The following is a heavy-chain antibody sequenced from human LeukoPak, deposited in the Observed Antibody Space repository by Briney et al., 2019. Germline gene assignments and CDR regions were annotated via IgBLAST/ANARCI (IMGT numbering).Heavy chain of an antibody. Sequence: SVKVSCKASGGTFSSYAISWVRQAPGQGLEWMGRIFPIFGTANYAQKFQGRVTITADKSTSTAYMELSSLRSEDTAVYYCASTYYYDSSGYYYPYYFDYWGQGTLVTVSS. V-gene: IGHV1-69*06. D-gene: IGHD3-22*01. J-gene: IGHJ4*02. CDR2: IFPIFGTA. CDR3: ASTYYYDSSGYYYPYYFDY. CDR1: GGTFSSYA.